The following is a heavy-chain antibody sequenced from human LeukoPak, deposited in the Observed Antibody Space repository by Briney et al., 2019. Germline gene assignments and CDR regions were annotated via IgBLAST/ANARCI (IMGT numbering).Heavy chain of an antibody. CDR2: INPNSGGT. Sequence: ASVKVSCKASGYTFTSYGISWVRQAPGQGLEWMGWINPNSGGTNYAQKFQGRVTMTRDTSISTAYMELSRLRSDDTAVYYCARGGTPGVPIGAFDIWGQGTMVTVSS. D-gene: IGHD3-3*01. CDR1: GYTFTSYG. V-gene: IGHV1-2*02. J-gene: IGHJ3*02. CDR3: ARGGTPGVPIGAFDI.